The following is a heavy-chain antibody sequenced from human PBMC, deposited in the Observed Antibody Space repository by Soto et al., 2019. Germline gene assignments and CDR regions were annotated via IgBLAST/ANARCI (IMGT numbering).Heavy chain of an antibody. J-gene: IGHJ4*02. CDR1: AFTFSTYG. Sequence: QVQLVESGGGVVQPGRSLGLSCAASAFTFSTYGMHWVRQAPGKGLEWVAIIAYDGSNKYYADSVNGRFTITRDNSKNTLYLQRNSLRVEDTAVYYCARHGDSRGIDYWGQGTLVTVSS. CDR2: IAYDGSNK. D-gene: IGHD3-16*01. CDR3: ARHGDSRGIDY. V-gene: IGHV3-30*03.